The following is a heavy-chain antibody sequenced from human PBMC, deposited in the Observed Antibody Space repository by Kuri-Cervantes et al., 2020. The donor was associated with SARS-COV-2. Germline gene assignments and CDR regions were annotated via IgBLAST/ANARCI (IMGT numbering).Heavy chain of an antibody. Sequence: GSLRLSCTVSGGSISSYYWSWIRQPAEKGLEWIGRIYTSGSTNYNPSLKSRVTMSVDTSKNQFSLKLSSVTAADTAVYYCARVLRYYDSSGYLGSFDPWGQGTLVTVSS. V-gene: IGHV4-4*07. CDR1: GGSISSYY. D-gene: IGHD3-22*01. CDR2: IYTSGST. J-gene: IGHJ5*02. CDR3: ARVLRYYDSSGYLGSFDP.